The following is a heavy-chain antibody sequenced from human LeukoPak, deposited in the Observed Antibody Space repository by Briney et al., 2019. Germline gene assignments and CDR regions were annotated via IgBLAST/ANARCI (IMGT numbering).Heavy chain of an antibody. D-gene: IGHD1-14*01. CDR1: GFTFSSYS. J-gene: IGHJ4*02. Sequence: GGSLRLSCAASGFTFSSYSMNWVRQAPGKGLEWVSSISSSSSYIYYADSVKGRFTISRDNAKNSLYLQMNSLRAEDTAVYYCAREILGGFNPGAYWGQGTLVTVSS. CDR2: ISSSSSYI. CDR3: AREILGGFNPGAY. V-gene: IGHV3-21*01.